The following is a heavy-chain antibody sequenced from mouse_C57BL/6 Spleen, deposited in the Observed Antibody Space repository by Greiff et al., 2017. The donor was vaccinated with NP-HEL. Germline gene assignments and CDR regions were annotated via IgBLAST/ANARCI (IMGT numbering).Heavy chain of an antibody. J-gene: IGHJ4*01. Sequence: EVQRVESGGGLVQPGGSLKLSCAASGFTFSDYYMYWVRQTPEKRLEWVAYISNGGGSTYYPDTVKGRFTISRDNAKNTLYLQMSRLKSEDTAMYYCARRLLATMVTEDAMDYWGQGTSVTVSS. V-gene: IGHV5-12*01. CDR2: ISNGGGST. CDR3: ARRLLATMVTEDAMDY. CDR1: GFTFSDYY. D-gene: IGHD2-2*01.